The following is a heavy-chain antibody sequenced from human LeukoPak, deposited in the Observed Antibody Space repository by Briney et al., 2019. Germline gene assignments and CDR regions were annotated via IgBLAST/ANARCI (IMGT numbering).Heavy chain of an antibody. CDR2: LSGGGGDT. CDR3: AKDRYYGSRRAYDY. J-gene: IGHJ4*02. V-gene: IGHV3-23*01. D-gene: IGHD3-22*01. Sequence: GGSLRLSCAASGFTLSSYAMSWVRQAPGKGPEWVSSLSGGGGDTYYADSVNGRFTISRDNSKKTLYLQMNSLRAGDTAVYYCAKDRYYGSRRAYDYWGQGTLVTVSS. CDR1: GFTLSSYA.